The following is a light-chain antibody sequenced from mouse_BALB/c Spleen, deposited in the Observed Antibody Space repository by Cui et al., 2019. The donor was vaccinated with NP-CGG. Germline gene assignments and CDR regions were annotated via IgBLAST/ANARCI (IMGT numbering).Light chain of an antibody. CDR3: ALWYSNEWV. CDR2: GTN. J-gene: IGLJ1*01. CDR1: TGAVTTSNY. V-gene: IGLV1*01. Sequence: QAVLPQESALTTSPGETVTLTCRSSTGAVTTSNYANWVQEKPDHLFTGLIGGTNNRVPGVPARFSGSLIGDKAALTITGAQTEDEAIYFCALWYSNEWVFGGGTKLTVL.